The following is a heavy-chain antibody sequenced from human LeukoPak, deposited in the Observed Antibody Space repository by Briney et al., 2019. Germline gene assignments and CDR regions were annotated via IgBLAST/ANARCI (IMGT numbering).Heavy chain of an antibody. D-gene: IGHD3-3*01. J-gene: IGHJ4*02. V-gene: IGHV3-7*05. CDR1: GFTFSSYW. CDR2: IKQDGSGK. CDR3: ARSDFWSGYHRGYFDY. Sequence: GGSLRLSCAASGFTFSSYWMSWVRQAPGKGLEWVAKIKQDGSGKYYVDSVKGRFTISRDNAENSLYLQMNSLRVEDAAVYYCARSDFWSGYHRGYFDYWGQGTLVTVSS.